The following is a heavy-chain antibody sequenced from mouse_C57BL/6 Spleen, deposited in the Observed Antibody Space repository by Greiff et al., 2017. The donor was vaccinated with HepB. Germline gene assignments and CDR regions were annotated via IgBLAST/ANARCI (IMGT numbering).Heavy chain of an antibody. CDR2: ISSGSSTI. CDR3: ARRSNYEYFDV. V-gene: IGHV5-17*01. D-gene: IGHD2-5*01. Sequence: EVMLVESGGGLVKPGGSLKLSCAASGFTFSDYGMHWVRQAPEKGLEWVAYISSGSSTIYYADTVKGRFTISRDNAKNTLFLQMTSLRSEDTAMYYCARRSNYEYFDVWGTGTTVTVSS. J-gene: IGHJ1*03. CDR1: GFTFSDYG.